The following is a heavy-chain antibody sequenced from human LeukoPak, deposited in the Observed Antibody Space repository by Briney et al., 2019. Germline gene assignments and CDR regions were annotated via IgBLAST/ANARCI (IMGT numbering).Heavy chain of an antibody. J-gene: IGHJ4*02. CDR3: ARVPYYDFWSGYYIYFDY. CDR1: GFTFSSYS. CDR2: ISSRSSYI. D-gene: IGHD3-3*01. Sequence: PGGSLRLSCADSGFTFSSYSMNWVRQAPGKGLQWVSSISSRSSYIYYADSVKGRFTISRDNAKNSLYLQMTSLRAEDTAVYYCARVPYYDFWSGYYIYFDYWGQGTLVTVSS. V-gene: IGHV3-21*01.